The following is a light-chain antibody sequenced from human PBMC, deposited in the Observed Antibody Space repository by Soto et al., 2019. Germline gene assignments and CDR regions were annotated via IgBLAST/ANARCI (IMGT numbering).Light chain of an antibody. CDR3: QQANSFPIT. Sequence: DIQMTQSPSSVSASVGDRVTITCRASQGITNRLAWYQQKPGKAPKLLIYEASSLQSGVPSMISGSGSGTDFTLTISSLQPEDFATYYCQQANSFPITLGQGTRLEIK. J-gene: IGKJ5*01. CDR2: EAS. CDR1: QGITNR. V-gene: IGKV1D-12*01.